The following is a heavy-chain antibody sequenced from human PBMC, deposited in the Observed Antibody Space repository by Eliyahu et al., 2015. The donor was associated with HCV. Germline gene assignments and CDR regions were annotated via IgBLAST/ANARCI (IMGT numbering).Heavy chain of an antibody. J-gene: IGHJ4*02. D-gene: IGHD1-1*01. Sequence: QVQLQQWGAGLLKPSETLSLTCAVXGGSFSGYYWSWIRQPPGKGLEWIGEINHSGSTNYNPSLKSRVTISVDKSKNQFSLKVSSVTAADTAVYYCARAPLWVRHHFDYWVQGTLVTVSS. CDR1: GGSFSGYY. V-gene: IGHV4-34*01. CDR2: INHSGST. CDR3: ARAPLWVRHHFDY.